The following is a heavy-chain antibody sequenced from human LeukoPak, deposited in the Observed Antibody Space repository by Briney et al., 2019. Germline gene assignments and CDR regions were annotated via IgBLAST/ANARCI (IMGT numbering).Heavy chain of an antibody. CDR3: ARGSGYYDSSGPQGY. CDR2: INPNSGGT. Sequence: ASVKASCKASGYTFTGYYMHWVRQAPGQGLEWMGWINPNSGGTNYAQKFQGRVTMTRDTSISTAYMELSRLRSDDTAVYYCARGSGYYDSSGPQGYWGQGTLVTVSS. CDR1: GYTFTGYY. J-gene: IGHJ4*02. V-gene: IGHV1-2*02. D-gene: IGHD3-22*01.